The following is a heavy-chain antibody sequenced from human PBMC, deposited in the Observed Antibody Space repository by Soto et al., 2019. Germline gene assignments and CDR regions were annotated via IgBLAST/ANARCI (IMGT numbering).Heavy chain of an antibody. J-gene: IGHJ6*02. Sequence: ASVKVSCKASGYTFTGYYMHWVRQAPGQGLEWMGWINPNSGGTNYAQKFQGWVTMTRDTSISTAYMELSRLRSDDTAVYYCARDRGSDYYYSGMDVWGQGTTVTVS. D-gene: IGHD3-16*01. CDR3: ARDRGSDYYYSGMDV. CDR1: GYTFTGYY. V-gene: IGHV1-2*04. CDR2: INPNSGGT.